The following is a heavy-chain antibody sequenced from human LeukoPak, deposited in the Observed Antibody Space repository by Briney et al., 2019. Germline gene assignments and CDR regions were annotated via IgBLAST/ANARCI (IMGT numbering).Heavy chain of an antibody. CDR2: FDPEGGET. CDR3: AANRDSSGYYIRDY. Sequence: ASVKVSCKVSGYTLTELSIHWVRQAPGKGLEWMGGFDPEGGETIYAQKFQDRVTMTEDTSTDTAYMELSSLRSEDTAVYYCAANRDSSGYYIRDYWGQGTLVTVSS. V-gene: IGHV1-24*01. J-gene: IGHJ4*02. D-gene: IGHD3-22*01. CDR1: GYTLTELS.